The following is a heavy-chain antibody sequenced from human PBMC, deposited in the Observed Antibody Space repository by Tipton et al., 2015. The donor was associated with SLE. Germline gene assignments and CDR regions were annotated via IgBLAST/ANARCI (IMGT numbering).Heavy chain of an antibody. D-gene: IGHD1-1*01. CDR3: ARWNGLAQNDV. Sequence: QVQLVQSGAEVKKPGASVKVSCKASGYTFTSFDINWVRQATGQGLEWMGWLNPSSGDTGYAQKFQGRVTMTMNTSISTAYLEVSSLRSDDTAVFYCARWNGLAQNDVWGQGTLVTVSS. V-gene: IGHV1-8*01. CDR1: GYTFTSFD. J-gene: IGHJ4*02. CDR2: LNPSSGDT.